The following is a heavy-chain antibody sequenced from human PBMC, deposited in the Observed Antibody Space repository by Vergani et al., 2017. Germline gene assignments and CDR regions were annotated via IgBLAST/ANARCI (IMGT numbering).Heavy chain of an antibody. CDR1: GGSISSYY. D-gene: IGHD6-13*01. J-gene: IGHJ4*02. V-gene: IGHV4-59*01. CDR3: ARGGVELAAASTSEHFDY. CDR2: IYYSGST. Sequence: QVQLQESGPGLVKPSETLSLTCTVSGGSISSYYWSWIRQPPGKGLEWIGYIYYSGSTNYNPSLKSRVTISVDTSKNQFSLKLSSVTAADTAVYYCARGGVELAAASTSEHFDYWGQGTLVTVSS.